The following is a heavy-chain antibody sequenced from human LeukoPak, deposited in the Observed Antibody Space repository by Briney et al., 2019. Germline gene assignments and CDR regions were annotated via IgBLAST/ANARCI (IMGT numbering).Heavy chain of an antibody. J-gene: IGHJ3*02. V-gene: IGHV1-46*01. CDR3: ARGITVTNAFGI. CDR1: GYTVTNFY. D-gene: IGHD4-17*01. Sequence: ASVKVSSKASGYTVTNFYMHWVRQAPGQGLEWMGIINPSGGSTNYAQKFQGRVTMTRDTSTNTVYMELSSLRSEDTAVYYCARGITVTNAFGIWGQGTMATVSS. CDR2: INPSGGST.